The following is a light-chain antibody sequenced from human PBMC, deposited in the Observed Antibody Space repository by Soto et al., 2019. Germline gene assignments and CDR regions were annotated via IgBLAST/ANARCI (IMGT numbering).Light chain of an antibody. CDR1: SSNIGNNY. Sequence: QSVLTQPPSVSAAPGHKVTISCSGSSSNIGNNYVSWYQQLPGTAPKLLIYENNKRPSGIPDRFSASKSGTSATLGITGLQTGDEAHYYCGTWDSSLSAGVFGGGTKLTV. V-gene: IGLV1-51*02. J-gene: IGLJ3*02. CDR2: ENN. CDR3: GTWDSSLSAGV.